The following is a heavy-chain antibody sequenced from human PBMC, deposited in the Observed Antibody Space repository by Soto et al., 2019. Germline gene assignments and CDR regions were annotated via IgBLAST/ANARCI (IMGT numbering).Heavy chain of an antibody. CDR2: INHSGST. J-gene: IGHJ4*02. D-gene: IGHD2-2*01. Sequence: SETLSLTCAVYGGSFSGYYWSWIRQPPGKGLEWIGEINHSGSTNYNPSLKSRVTISVDTSKNQFSLKLSSVTAADTAVYYCASSEAARPPYFDYWGQGTLVTVSS. CDR3: ASSEAARPPYFDY. V-gene: IGHV4-34*01. CDR1: GGSFSGYY.